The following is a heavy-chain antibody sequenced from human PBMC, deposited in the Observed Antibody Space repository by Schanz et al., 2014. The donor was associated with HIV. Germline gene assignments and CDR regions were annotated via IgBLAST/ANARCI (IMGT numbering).Heavy chain of an antibody. CDR1: GYSFSSHY. CDR2: IIPIYGTT. J-gene: IGHJ4*02. V-gene: IGHV1-69*05. Sequence: QVQLVQSGAEVKRPGASVKVSCKTSGYSFSSHYLSWVLQAPGQGLEWMGGIIPIYGTTNDAQKFQGRVTMTTDASTATVHMELRSLRSEDTAVYYCARDSAKAVAGLVGEAGFDYWGQGTLVTVSS. D-gene: IGHD6-19*01. CDR3: ARDSAKAVAGLVGEAGFDY.